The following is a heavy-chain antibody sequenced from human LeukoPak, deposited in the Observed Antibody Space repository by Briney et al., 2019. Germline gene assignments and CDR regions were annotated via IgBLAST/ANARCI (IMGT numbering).Heavy chain of an antibody. J-gene: IGHJ4*02. CDR1: GFTFSDYS. CDR3: ARQISGWYDY. Sequence: PGGSLRLSCAASGFTFSDYSINWVRQAPGKGLEWVSSISSSSSYIYYADSVKGRFTISRDNAKNSLYLQMNSLRAEDTAVYYCARQISGWYDYWGQGTLVTVSS. D-gene: IGHD6-19*01. CDR2: ISSSSSYI. V-gene: IGHV3-21*01.